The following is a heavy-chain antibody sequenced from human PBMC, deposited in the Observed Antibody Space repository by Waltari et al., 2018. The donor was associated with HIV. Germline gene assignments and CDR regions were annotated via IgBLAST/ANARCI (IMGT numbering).Heavy chain of an antibody. J-gene: IGHJ3*02. CDR2: IKQDGSEK. D-gene: IGHD1-7*01. CDR1: GFTFRSYW. CDR3: ARDPNWNYSFGI. V-gene: IGHV3-7*01. Sequence: EVQLVESGGGLVQPGGSLRLPCAASGFTFRSYWMSLFRQAPGKGLEWVANIKQDGSEKYYVDSVKGRFTISRDNAKNSLYLQMNSLRAEDTAVYYCARDPNWNYSFGIWGQGTMVTVSS.